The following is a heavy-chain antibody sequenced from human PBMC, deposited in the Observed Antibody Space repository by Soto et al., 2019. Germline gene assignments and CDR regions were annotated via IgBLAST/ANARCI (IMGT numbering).Heavy chain of an antibody. CDR2: ISGSGGST. CDR1: GFTFSSYA. D-gene: IGHD2-2*01. J-gene: IGHJ5*02. Sequence: SLRRSCGASGFTFSSYAMSWVRQAPGKGLEWVAAISGSGGSTYYADSVKGRFTISRDNSKNTLYLQMNSLRAEDTAVYYCAKAFDWDIVVENWCVPWGQGTLATVSS. CDR3: AKAFDWDIVVENWCVP. V-gene: IGHV3-23*01.